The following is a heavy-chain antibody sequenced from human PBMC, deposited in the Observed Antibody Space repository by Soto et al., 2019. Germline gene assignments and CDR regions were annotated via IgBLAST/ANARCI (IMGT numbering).Heavy chain of an antibody. J-gene: IGHJ5*01. CDR1: GFPFSRFG. D-gene: IGHD1-26*01. V-gene: IGHV3-23*01. Sequence: GGSLRLSCEVFGFPFSRFGMRWVRQAPGKGLEWFSTFSCRGGGTYYRDSVKGRFTISRHNFNISLYLQMSNLRAENSAIYYCVKGKISTTTYTSFDSWGQGTLVTVSS. CDR2: FSCRGGGT. CDR3: VKGKISTTTYTSFDS.